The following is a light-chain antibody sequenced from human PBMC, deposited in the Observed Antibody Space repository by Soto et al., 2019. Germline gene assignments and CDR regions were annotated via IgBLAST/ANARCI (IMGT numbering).Light chain of an antibody. CDR1: SSDVGGYNY. Sequence: QSALTQPPSASGSPGQSVTISCTGTSSDVGGYNYVSWYQQHPGKAPKLMIYEVSKRPSGVPDRFSGSKSGNTASLTVSGLRAEDEADYYCSSYAGSNNSLYVFGTGTKLTVL. V-gene: IGLV2-8*01. CDR2: EVS. J-gene: IGLJ1*01. CDR3: SSYAGSNNSLYV.